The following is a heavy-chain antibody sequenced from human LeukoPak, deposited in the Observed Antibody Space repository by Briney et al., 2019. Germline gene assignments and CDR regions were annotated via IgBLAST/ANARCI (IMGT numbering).Heavy chain of an antibody. D-gene: IGHD3-22*01. J-gene: IGHJ4*02. CDR2: IYSGGST. Sequence: GGSLRLSCAASGFTFSDAWMNWVRQAPGKGLEWVSVIYSGGSTYYADSVKGRFTISRDNSKNTLYLQMNSLRAEDTAVYYCASPSGYYGSALDYWGQGTLVTVSS. CDR1: GFTFSDAW. V-gene: IGHV3-53*01. CDR3: ASPSGYYGSALDY.